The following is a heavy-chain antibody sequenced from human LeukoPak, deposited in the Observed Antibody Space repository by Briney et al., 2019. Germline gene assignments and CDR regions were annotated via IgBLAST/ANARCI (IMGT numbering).Heavy chain of an antibody. V-gene: IGHV4-59*11. J-gene: IGHJ6*03. CDR3: GRDALVGYFSYYYMDV. D-gene: IGHD2-15*01. CDR1: GGSISSHY. CDR2: ISTSGST. Sequence: SETLSLTCTVSGGSISSHYWTWIRQSPVKGLEWIGDISTSGSTSYNPSLKSRVTISIDTSKNQFSLKLSSVTAADTAVYYCGRDALVGYFSYYYMDVWGKGTTVTVSS.